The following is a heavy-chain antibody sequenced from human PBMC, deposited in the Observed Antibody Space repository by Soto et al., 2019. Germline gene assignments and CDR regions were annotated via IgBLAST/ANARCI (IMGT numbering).Heavy chain of an antibody. D-gene: IGHD3-22*01. CDR3: ARGIYKASSGYYLAV. V-gene: IGHV4-39*01. CDR2: RYDDGST. Sequence: SETLSLTCAVFGDSIRNRNYYWAWIRQPPGKGLEWIVSRYDDGSTFYNPSLKGRVSVSIDTSKKQFSLKMTSVTATDKAVYYCARGIYKASSGYYLAVWGHGNLVTVS. J-gene: IGHJ4*01. CDR1: GDSIRNRNYY.